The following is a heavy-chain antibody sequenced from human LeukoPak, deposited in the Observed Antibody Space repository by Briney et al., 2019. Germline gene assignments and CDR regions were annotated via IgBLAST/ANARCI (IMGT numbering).Heavy chain of an antibody. CDR2: ISYDGSNK. CDR3: ARESRDAYNYYHYYGMDV. J-gene: IGHJ6*02. CDR1: GFTFSSYG. V-gene: IGHV3-30*03. Sequence: GGSLRLSCAASGFTFSSYGMHWVRQAPGKGLEWVAVISYDGSNKYYADSVKGRFTISRDNSKNTLYLQMNSLRAEDTAVYYCARESRDAYNYYHYYGMDVWGQGTTVTVSS. D-gene: IGHD2-2*01.